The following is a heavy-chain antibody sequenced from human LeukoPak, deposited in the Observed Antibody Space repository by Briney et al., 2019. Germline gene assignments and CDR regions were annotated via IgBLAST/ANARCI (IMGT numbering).Heavy chain of an antibody. CDR1: GFTFSSYA. CDR2: ISYDGSNK. V-gene: IGHV3-30-3*01. Sequence: GGSLRLSCAASGFTFSSYAMHWVRQAPGKGLEWVAVISYDGSNKYYADSVKGRFTISRDNSKNTLYLQMNSLRAEDTAVYYCAKDFCRGGSCYDQVDYWGQGTLVTVSS. D-gene: IGHD2-15*01. J-gene: IGHJ4*02. CDR3: AKDFCRGGSCYDQVDY.